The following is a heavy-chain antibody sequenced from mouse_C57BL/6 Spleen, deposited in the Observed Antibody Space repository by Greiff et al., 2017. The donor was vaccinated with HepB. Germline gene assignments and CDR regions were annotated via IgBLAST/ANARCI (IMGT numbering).Heavy chain of an antibody. CDR2: IDPEDGDT. Sequence: VQLQQSGAELVRPGASVKLSCTASGFNIKDYYMHWVKQSPEQGLGWFGRIDPEDGDTEYDPKFQGKATMTADTSSKTAYLQLGSLTSEDTADYYCTPDVATVYFDYWGQGTTLTVSS. CDR1: GFNIKDYY. V-gene: IGHV14-1*01. CDR3: TPDVATVYFDY. D-gene: IGHD1-1*01. J-gene: IGHJ2*01.